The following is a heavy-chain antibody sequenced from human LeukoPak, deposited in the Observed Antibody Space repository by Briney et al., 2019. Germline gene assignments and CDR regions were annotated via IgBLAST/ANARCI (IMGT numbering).Heavy chain of an antibody. CDR2: MNPNNGNA. J-gene: IGHJ4*02. CDR3: ARGGDYYDSSGHSAHFDY. CDR1: GYTFTSYD. Sequence: ASVKVSCKASGYTFTSYDINWVRQATGQGREWMVWMNPNNGNAGYAQKFQGRVTMTRNTSISTAYMELSSLRSEDTAVYYCARGGDYYDSSGHSAHFDYWGQGTLVTVSS. D-gene: IGHD3-22*01. V-gene: IGHV1-8*01.